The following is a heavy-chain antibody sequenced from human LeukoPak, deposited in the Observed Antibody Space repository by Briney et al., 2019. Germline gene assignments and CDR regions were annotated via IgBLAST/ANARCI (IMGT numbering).Heavy chain of an antibody. CDR2: ISNDGSNK. CDR3: AKDGDIRRMDV. D-gene: IGHD2-15*01. V-gene: IGHV3-30*18. J-gene: IGHJ6*02. CDR1: GFTFSSYA. Sequence: PGGSLRLSCAASGFTFSSYAMHWVRQAPGKGLEWLATISNDGSNKYYGDSVKGRFTISRDNPKNTLYLEMNSLRAEDTALYYCAKDGDIRRMDVWGQGTTVTVSS.